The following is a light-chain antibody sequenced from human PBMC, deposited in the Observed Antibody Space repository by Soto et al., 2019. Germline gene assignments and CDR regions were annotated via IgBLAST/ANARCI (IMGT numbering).Light chain of an antibody. CDR3: SSYTNSDTLV. CDR1: SSDIGAYNS. CDR2: EVS. J-gene: IGLJ3*02. V-gene: IGLV2-14*01. Sequence: QSVLTQPASVSGSPGQSITISCTGTSSDIGAYNSVSWYQQHPGKAPKLMIYEVSDRPSGVSNRFSGSKSGNTASLTISGLQPEDEADYHCSSYTNSDTLVFGGGTKLTVL.